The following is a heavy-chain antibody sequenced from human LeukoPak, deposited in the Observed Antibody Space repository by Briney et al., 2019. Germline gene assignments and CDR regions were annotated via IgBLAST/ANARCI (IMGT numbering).Heavy chain of an antibody. Sequence: SETLSLTCTVSGGSISSSSYYWGWIRQPPGKGLEWIGSIYYSGSTYYNPSLKSRVTISIDTSKNQFSLKLSSVTAADTAVYYCARDNRGYSVDYWGQGTLVTVSS. V-gene: IGHV4-39*07. CDR1: GGSISSSSYY. CDR3: ARDNRGYSVDY. CDR2: IYYSGST. J-gene: IGHJ4*02. D-gene: IGHD4-23*01.